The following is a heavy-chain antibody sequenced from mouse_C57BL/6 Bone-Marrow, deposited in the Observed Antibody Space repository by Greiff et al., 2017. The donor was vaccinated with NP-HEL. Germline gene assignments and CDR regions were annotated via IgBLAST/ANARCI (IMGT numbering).Heavy chain of an antibody. Sequence: VQLVESGPGLVQPSQSLSITCTVSGFSLTSYGVHWVRQSPGKGLEWLGVIWRGGSTDYNAAFMSRLSITKDNSKSQVFFKMNSLQADDTAIYYCAKNFPGYYGSSYWYFDVWGTGTTVTVSS. CDR2: IWRGGST. CDR3: AKNFPGYYGSSYWYFDV. V-gene: IGHV2-5*01. J-gene: IGHJ1*03. CDR1: GFSLTSYG. D-gene: IGHD1-1*01.